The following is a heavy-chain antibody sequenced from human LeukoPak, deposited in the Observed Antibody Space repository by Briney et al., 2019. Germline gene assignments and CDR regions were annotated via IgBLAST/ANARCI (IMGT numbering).Heavy chain of an antibody. J-gene: IGHJ6*03. CDR1: GGSISSYY. CDR3: ARDVPAASPRYYYYYMDV. Sequence: SETLFLTCTVSGGSISSYYWSWIRQPPGKGLEWIGYIYYSGSTNYNPSLKSRVTISVDTSKNQFSLKLSSVTAADTAVYYCARDVPAASPRYYYYYMDVWGKGTTVTVSS. D-gene: IGHD2-2*01. CDR2: IYYSGST. V-gene: IGHV4-59*01.